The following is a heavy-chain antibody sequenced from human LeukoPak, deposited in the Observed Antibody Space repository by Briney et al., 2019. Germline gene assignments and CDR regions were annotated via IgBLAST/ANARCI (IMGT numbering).Heavy chain of an antibody. J-gene: IGHJ4*02. Sequence: GGSLRLSCAASGFTFNAFWLHWVRQAPGKGLVWVSRINSDGSSIAYADSVKGRFTISRDNAKNSLSLQMNSLRAEDTAVYYCARLGGYPNYFIDYWGQGTLVTVSS. CDR2: INSDGSSI. CDR1: GFTFNAFW. D-gene: IGHD3-9*01. CDR3: ARLGGYPNYFIDY. V-gene: IGHV3-74*01.